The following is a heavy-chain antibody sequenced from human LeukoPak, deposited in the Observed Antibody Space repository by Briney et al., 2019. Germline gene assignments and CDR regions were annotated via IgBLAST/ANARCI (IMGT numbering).Heavy chain of an antibody. V-gene: IGHV4-39*01. D-gene: IGHD5-12*01. CDR2: TKYGGTT. CDR3: ARLGTYSGNLFDN. Sequence: SETLSLTCTVSGGSITSDSYYWVWVRQPPGKGLEWTGSTKYGGTTFYSSSLQSRITLSMDASKNQFSLRLTSVTAADTAVYYCARLGTYSGNLFDNWGQGTLVTVSS. CDR1: GGSITSDSYY. J-gene: IGHJ4*02.